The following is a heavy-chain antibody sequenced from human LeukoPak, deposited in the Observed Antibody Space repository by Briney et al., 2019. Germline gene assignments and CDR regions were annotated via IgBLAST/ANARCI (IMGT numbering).Heavy chain of an antibody. CDR2: IYYSGST. D-gene: IGHD3-22*01. V-gene: IGHV4-31*03. Sequence: SETLSLTCTVSGGSISSGGYYWSCIRQHPGKGLEWIGYIYYSGSTYYNPSLKSRVTISVDTSKNQFSLKLSSVTAADTAVYYCARDLDTYYYDSSGYYPWGQGTLVTVSS. J-gene: IGHJ5*02. CDR1: GGSISSGGYY. CDR3: ARDLDTYYYDSSGYYP.